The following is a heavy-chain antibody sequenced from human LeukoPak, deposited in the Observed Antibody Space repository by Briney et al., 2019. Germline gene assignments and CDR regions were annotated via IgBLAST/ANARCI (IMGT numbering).Heavy chain of an antibody. J-gene: IGHJ4*02. CDR1: GGSISSSSYY. V-gene: IGHV4-39*01. CDR3: ARLLSGGFDY. CDR2: IYYSGST. Sequence: SETLSLTCTDSGGSISSSSYYWGWIRQPPGKGLEWIGSIYYSGSTYYNPSLKSRVTISVDTSKNQFSLKLSSVTAADTAVYYCARLLSGGFDYWGQGTLVTVSS.